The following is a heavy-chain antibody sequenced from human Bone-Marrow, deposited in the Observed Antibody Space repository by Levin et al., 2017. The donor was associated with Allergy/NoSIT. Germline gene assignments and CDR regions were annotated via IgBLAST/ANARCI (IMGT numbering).Heavy chain of an antibody. CDR1: GFTFSDYG. V-gene: IGHV3-48*02. D-gene: IGHD1-1*01. CDR3: ARDPQRNEWYNFDY. Sequence: GGSLRLSCAASGFTFSDYGMTWVRQAPGKGLEWLSYIVPSGSSVSYTDSVKGRFTISRDNAKDSLYLQMNSLRDEDTAIYFCARDPQRNEWYNFDYWGQGTLVTVSS. J-gene: IGHJ4*02. CDR2: IVPSGSSV.